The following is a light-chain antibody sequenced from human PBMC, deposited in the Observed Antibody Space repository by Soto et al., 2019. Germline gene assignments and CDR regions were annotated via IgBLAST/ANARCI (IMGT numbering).Light chain of an antibody. CDR3: QQYNKWPES. V-gene: IGKV3D-15*01. CDR1: QSVSSN. J-gene: IGKJ1*01. CDR2: GAS. Sequence: EIVMTQSPGTLSVSPGEGATLSCRASQSVSSNVAWYQQKPGQAPRLLIYGASTRATGIPARFSGSGSGTEFTLTISSLQSEDFAVYYCQQYNKWPESFGQGTKVDIK.